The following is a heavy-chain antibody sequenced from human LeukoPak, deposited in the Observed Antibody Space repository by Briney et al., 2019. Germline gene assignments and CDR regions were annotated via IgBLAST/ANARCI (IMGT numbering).Heavy chain of an antibody. CDR2: IYTSGST. V-gene: IGHV4-61*02. Sequence: SETLSLTCTVSGGSISSSSYYWSWIRQPAGKGLEWIGRIYTSGSTNYNPSLKSRVTMSVDTSKNQFSLKLSSVTAADTAVYYCARDIVVVPAAILDAFDIWGQGTMVTVSS. D-gene: IGHD2-2*01. CDR3: ARDIVVVPAAILDAFDI. CDR1: GGSISSSSYY. J-gene: IGHJ3*02.